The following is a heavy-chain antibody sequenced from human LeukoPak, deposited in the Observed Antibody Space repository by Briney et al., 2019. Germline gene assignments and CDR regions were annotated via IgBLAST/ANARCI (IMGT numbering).Heavy chain of an antibody. Sequence: PSETQSLTCTVSGGSISNSSYYWGWIRQPPGKGLEWIGSMYYSGSTYYNPSLKSRATISVDTSKNQFSLKLSSVTAADTAVYYCARHGRMGTINPSYWGQGTLVTVSS. J-gene: IGHJ4*02. CDR3: ARHGRMGTINPSY. CDR2: MYYSGST. D-gene: IGHD5-24*01. V-gene: IGHV4-39*01. CDR1: GGSISNSSYY.